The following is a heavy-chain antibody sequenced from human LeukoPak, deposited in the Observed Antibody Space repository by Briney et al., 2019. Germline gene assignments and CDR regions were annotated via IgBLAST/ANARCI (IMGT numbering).Heavy chain of an antibody. J-gene: IGHJ4*02. CDR3: ARDPSNTNRGYCYGSPFDY. D-gene: IGHD5-18*01. Sequence: GRSLRLSCAASGFTFSSYGMHWVRQAPGKGLEWVAVIWYDGSNKYYADSVKGRFTISRDNSKNTLYLQMNSLRAEDTAVYYCARDPSNTNRGYCYGSPFDYWGQGTLVTVSS. CDR2: IWYDGSNK. CDR1: GFTFSSYG. V-gene: IGHV3-33*01.